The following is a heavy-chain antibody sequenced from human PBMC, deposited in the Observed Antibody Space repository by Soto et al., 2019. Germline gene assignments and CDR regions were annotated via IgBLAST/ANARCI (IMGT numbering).Heavy chain of an antibody. J-gene: IGHJ6*02. CDR1: GYRFASYW. D-gene: IGHD3-16*01. CDR3: ARQGSNGAYYYYGMDV. Sequence: GESLKISCKGSGYRFASYWIAWVRQMPGKGLEWMGLIYPGDSDTRYSPSFEGQVNISADKSNSTAYLQWSSLKASDTAMYYCARQGSNGAYYYYGMDVWGQGALVTVSS. CDR2: IYPGDSDT. V-gene: IGHV5-51*01.